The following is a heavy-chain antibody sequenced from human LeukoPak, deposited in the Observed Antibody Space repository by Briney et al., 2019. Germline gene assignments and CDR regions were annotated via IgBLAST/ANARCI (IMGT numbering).Heavy chain of an antibody. V-gene: IGHV3-23*01. CDR2: IGGSGGST. Sequence: PGGSLRLSCAASGFTFSSYAMSWVRQTPGKGLEWLSAIGGSGGSTFYADSVKGRFTISRDNSKNTLYLQKNSLRAEDTALYYCAKRNYDTLTGYSASFDYWGQGTLVTVSS. CDR1: GFTFSSYA. D-gene: IGHD3-9*01. CDR3: AKRNYDTLTGYSASFDY. J-gene: IGHJ4*02.